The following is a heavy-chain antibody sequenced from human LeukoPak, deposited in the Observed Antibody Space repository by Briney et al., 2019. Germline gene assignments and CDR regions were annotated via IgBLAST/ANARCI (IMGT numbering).Heavy chain of an antibody. CDR1: GYTLTELS. Sequence: ASVKVSCKVSGYTLTELSMHWVRQAPGKGLEWMGGFDPGDGETIYAQKFQGRVTMTEDTSTDTAYMELSSLRSEDTAVYYCASTGSGWYYFDYWGQGTLVTVSS. J-gene: IGHJ4*02. CDR2: FDPGDGET. D-gene: IGHD6-19*01. CDR3: ASTGSGWYYFDY. V-gene: IGHV1-24*01.